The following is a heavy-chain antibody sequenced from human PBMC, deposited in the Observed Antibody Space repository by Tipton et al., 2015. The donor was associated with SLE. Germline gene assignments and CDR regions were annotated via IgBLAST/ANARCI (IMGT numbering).Heavy chain of an antibody. J-gene: IGHJ5*02. Sequence: TLSLTCNVSGASVSSHYWSWIRQPPGKGPEWIGRITNNGNTYYIPSLQSRVTMPVDTSKNHFSLKLSSVTAADTAVYYCARHDTNYGRNWFDPWGQGTLVTVSS. V-gene: IGHV4-59*04. CDR3: ARHDTNYGRNWFDP. D-gene: IGHD2-8*01. CDR1: GASVSSHY. CDR2: ITNNGNT.